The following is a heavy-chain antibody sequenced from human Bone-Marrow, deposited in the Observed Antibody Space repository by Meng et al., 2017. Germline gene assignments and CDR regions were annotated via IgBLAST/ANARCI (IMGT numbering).Heavy chain of an antibody. Sequence: GDSLQISCAASGFTFSGSAMHWVRQASGKGLEWVGRIRSKANSYATAYAASVKGRFTISRDDSKNTAYLQMNSLNTEDTAVYYCTRPQLWIGDWCDPWGQGTLVTVSS. D-gene: IGHD5-12*01. V-gene: IGHV3-73*01. CDR2: IRSKANSYAT. CDR1: GFTFSGSA. J-gene: IGHJ5*02. CDR3: TRPQLWIGDWCDP.